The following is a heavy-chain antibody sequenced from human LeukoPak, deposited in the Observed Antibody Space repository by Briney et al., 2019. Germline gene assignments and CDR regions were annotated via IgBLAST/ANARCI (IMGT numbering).Heavy chain of an antibody. CDR1: GFTFSSYG. CDR2: ISNDGNQK. D-gene: IGHD2-8*01. CDR3: AKTYCTNNCYSYFQH. J-gene: IGHJ1*01. V-gene: IGHV3-30*18. Sequence: GGSLRLSCAASGFTFSSYGMHWVRQAPGKGLEWVALISNDGNQKYYSDSVKGRFTISRDNSTSTLYLQMSSLRADDTAVYYCAKTYCTNNCYSYFQHWGQGTLVTVSS.